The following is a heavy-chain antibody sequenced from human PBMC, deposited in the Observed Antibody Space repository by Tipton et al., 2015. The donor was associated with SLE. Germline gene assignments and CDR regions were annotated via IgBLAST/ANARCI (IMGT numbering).Heavy chain of an antibody. CDR2: IYSSGTT. CDR1: GFSVTSNY. J-gene: IGHJ3*01. V-gene: IGHV3-66*01. CDR3: ARDFTVTTPDAFDF. Sequence: SLRLSCAASGFSVTSNYMSWVRQTPRKGLEWVATIYSSGTTQYADSVKGRFTISRDNAKNSLYLQMNSLRAEDTAVYYCARDFTVTTPDAFDFWGQGTMVTVSS. D-gene: IGHD4-11*01.